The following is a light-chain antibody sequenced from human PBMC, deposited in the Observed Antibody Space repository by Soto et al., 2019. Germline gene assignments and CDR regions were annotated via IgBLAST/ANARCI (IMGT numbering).Light chain of an antibody. V-gene: IGLV2-11*01. CDR3: CSYAGSYPFV. CDR1: SSDVGGYNY. J-gene: IGLJ1*01. CDR2: DVD. Sequence: QSALTQPRSVSGSPGQSVTISCTGTSSDVGGYNYVSWYQHHPGKAPKLMIYDVDKRPSGVPGRFSGSKSGNTASLTISGLQAEDEADYYCCSYAGSYPFVFGPGTKVNV.